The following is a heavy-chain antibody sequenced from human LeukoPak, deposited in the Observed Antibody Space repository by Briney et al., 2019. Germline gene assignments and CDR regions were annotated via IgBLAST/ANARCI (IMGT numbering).Heavy chain of an antibody. CDR1: GYTFTGYY. CDR2: INPNSGGT. Sequence: ASVKVSCKASGYTFTGYYMHWVRQAPGQGLEWMGWINPNSGGTNYAQKFQGRVTMTRDTSTNTVYMELSSLRSEDTAVYYCARGLRPTGIFDYWGQGTLVTVSS. V-gene: IGHV1-2*02. D-gene: IGHD4-11*01. J-gene: IGHJ4*02. CDR3: ARGLRPTGIFDY.